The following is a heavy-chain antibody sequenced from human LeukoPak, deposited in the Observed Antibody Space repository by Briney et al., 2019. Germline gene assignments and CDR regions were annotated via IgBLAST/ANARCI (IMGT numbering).Heavy chain of an antibody. V-gene: IGHV3-48*01. Sequence: GGSLRLSCATSGFTFSTYSMTWVRQAPGKGLEWVSIISRSGINRYYADSVKGRFTISRDDSKNTLYLQMNSLRAEDTAVYYCARGSPHVLRYFDWLPFDYWGQGALVTVSS. CDR3: ARGSPHVLRYFDWLPFDY. CDR1: GFTFSTYS. D-gene: IGHD3-9*01. J-gene: IGHJ4*02. CDR2: ISRSGINR.